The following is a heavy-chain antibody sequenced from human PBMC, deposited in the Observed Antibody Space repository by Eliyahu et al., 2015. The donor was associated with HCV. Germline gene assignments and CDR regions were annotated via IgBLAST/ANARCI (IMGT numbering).Heavy chain of an antibody. Sequence: PGKGLEWVGFIGSTSYGGTTEYAASVKGRFTISRDASKSVAYLQMNSLKTEDTAVYYCTRGSGWSDYWGQGTLVTVSS. J-gene: IGHJ4*02. D-gene: IGHD6-19*01. CDR2: IGSTSYGGTT. V-gene: IGHV3-49*02. CDR3: TRGSGWSDY.